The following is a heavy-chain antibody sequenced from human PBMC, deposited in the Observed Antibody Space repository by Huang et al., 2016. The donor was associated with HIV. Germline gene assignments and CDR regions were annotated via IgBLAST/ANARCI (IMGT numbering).Heavy chain of an antibody. CDR3: ARWYSSSSYGSGGFDY. Sequence: QLQLQESGPGLVKPSETLSLTCTVSGGSISSSGNYWGWIRKPPGKGLEWIGRIYSSGRRQYNPSLKSRVTISVDTSRNQFSLKLNSVTAADTAVYYCARWYSSSSYGSGGFDYWGQGTLVTVSS. CDR1: GGSISSSGNY. V-gene: IGHV4-39*01. CDR2: IYSSGRR. D-gene: IGHD6-13*01. J-gene: IGHJ4*02.